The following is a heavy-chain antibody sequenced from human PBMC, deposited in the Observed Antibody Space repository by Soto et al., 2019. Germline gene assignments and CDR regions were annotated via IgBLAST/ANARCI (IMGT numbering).Heavy chain of an antibody. CDR2: INHSGST. CDR1: GGSFSGYY. D-gene: IGHD6-13*01. Sequence: SETLSLTCAVYGGSFSGYYWSWIRQPPGKGLEWIGEINHSGSTNYNPSLKSRVTISVDTSKNQFSLKLSSVTAADTAVYYCARGKRAAARRRIPPNTNSGQATLVSVSS. CDR3: ARGKRAAARRRIPPNTN. J-gene: IGHJ4*02. V-gene: IGHV4-34*01.